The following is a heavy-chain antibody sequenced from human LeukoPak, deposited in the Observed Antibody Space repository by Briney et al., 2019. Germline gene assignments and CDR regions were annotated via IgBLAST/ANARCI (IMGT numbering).Heavy chain of an antibody. CDR1: GFTFSSYG. CDR2: MWYDGSNK. V-gene: IGHV3-33*01. D-gene: IGHD5-18*01. Sequence: GRSVRLSCAASGFTFSSYGMHWVRQAPGKGLEWVAIMWYDGSNKYYTDSVKGRFTISRDNSKNTLYLQMNSLRVEDTAVYYCAREDTALVIAYWGQGTLVTVSS. CDR3: AREDTALVIAY. J-gene: IGHJ4*02.